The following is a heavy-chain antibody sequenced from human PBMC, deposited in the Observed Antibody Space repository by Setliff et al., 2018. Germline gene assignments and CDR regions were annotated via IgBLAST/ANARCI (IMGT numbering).Heavy chain of an antibody. CDR2: INHSGST. J-gene: IGHJ5*02. D-gene: IGHD3-3*01. CDR1: GGSFSNYY. CDR3: ARERTIFGILVISGWFDP. V-gene: IGHV4-34*01. Sequence: SETLSLTCTVYGGSFSNYYWSWIRQPPGKGLEWIGEINHSGSTNYNPSLTSRVTISVDTSKNQFSLILRSVTAADTAMYYCARERTIFGILVISGWFDPWGQGTVVTVSS.